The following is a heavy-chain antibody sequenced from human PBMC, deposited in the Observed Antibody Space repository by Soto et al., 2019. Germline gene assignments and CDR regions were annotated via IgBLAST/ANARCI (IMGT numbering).Heavy chain of an antibody. CDR1: GGSFSGYY. Sequence: SETLSLTCAVYGGSFSGYYWSWIRQPPGKGLEWIGEINHSGSTNYNPSLKSRVTISVDTSKNQFSLKLSSVTAADTAVYYCARVARCSGGSCYPKGKFDYWGQGTLVTVS. V-gene: IGHV4-34*01. CDR3: ARVARCSGGSCYPKGKFDY. J-gene: IGHJ4*02. D-gene: IGHD2-15*01. CDR2: INHSGST.